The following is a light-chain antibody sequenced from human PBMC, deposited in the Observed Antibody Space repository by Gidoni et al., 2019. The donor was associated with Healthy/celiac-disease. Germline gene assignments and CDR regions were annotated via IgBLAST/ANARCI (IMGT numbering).Light chain of an antibody. Sequence: DTQMTKSPSSLSASVGDRVTITCQASQDISNYLNWYQQKPGKAPTLLVYDASNLETGVPSRFSGSGSGTDFTFTISSLQPEDIATYYCLQYDNLQFTFGPGTKVDIK. CDR1: QDISNY. V-gene: IGKV1-33*01. CDR3: LQYDNLQFT. J-gene: IGKJ3*01. CDR2: DAS.